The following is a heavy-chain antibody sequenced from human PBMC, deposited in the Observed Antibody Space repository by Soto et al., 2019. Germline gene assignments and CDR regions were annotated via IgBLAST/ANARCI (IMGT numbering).Heavy chain of an antibody. J-gene: IGHJ4*02. V-gene: IGHV4-31*03. CDR3: AKDPEWELPKYYFDY. CDR1: GGSISSGGYY. D-gene: IGHD1-26*01. CDR2: IYYSGST. Sequence: PSETLSLTCTVSGGSISSGGYYWSWIRQHPGKCLEWIGYIYYSGSTYYNPSLKSRVTISVDTSKNQFSLKLSSVTAADTAVYYCAKDPEWELPKYYFDYWGQGTLVTVYS.